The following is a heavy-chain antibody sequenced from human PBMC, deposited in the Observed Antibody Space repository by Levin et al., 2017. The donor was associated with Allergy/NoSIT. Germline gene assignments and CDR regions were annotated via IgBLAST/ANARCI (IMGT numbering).Heavy chain of an antibody. D-gene: IGHD4-17*01. Sequence: GESLKISCAASGFTFDDYTMHWVRQAPGKGLEWVSLISWDGGSTYYADSVKGRFTISRDNSKNSLYLQMNSLRTEDTALYYCAKDIADGDYSFDYWGQGTLVTVSS. CDR3: AKDIADGDYSFDY. J-gene: IGHJ4*02. CDR2: ISWDGGST. CDR1: GFTFDDYT. V-gene: IGHV3-43*01.